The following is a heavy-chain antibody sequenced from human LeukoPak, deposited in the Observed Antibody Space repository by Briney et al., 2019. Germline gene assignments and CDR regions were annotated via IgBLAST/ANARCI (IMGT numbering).Heavy chain of an antibody. CDR1: GYTFSSYG. Sequence: GGSLRLSWAASGYTFSSYGMHWVREAPCKGLEWVAVISYDGSNKYYADSVKGRFTISRDNSKNTLYLQMNSLRAEDTAVYYCAKDQGSLLYDSRGGWFDPWGQGTLVTVSS. CDR2: ISYDGSNK. V-gene: IGHV3-30*18. CDR3: AKDQGSLLYDSRGGWFDP. D-gene: IGHD3-22*01. J-gene: IGHJ5*02.